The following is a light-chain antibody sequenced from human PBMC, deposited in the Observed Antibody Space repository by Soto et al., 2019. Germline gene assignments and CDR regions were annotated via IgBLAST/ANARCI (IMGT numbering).Light chain of an antibody. CDR3: AAWDDSLSGRV. V-gene: IGLV1-47*01. J-gene: IGLJ3*02. CDR1: SSNIGTNY. CDR2: RNN. Sequence: VLTQPPSASGTPGQRVTISCSGSSSNIGTNYVYWYQQLPGTAPKLLIYRNNQRPSGVPDRFSGSKSGTSASLAISGLRSEDEADYYCAAWDDSLSGRVFGGGTKLTVL.